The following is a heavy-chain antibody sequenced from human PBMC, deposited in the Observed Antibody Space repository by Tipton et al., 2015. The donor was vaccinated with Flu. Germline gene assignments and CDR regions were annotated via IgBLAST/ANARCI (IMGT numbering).Heavy chain of an antibody. D-gene: IGHD3-16*01. CDR1: GGSISSHY. J-gene: IGHJ3*02. Sequence: TLSLTCTVSGGSISSHYWSWIRRPPGKGLEWSGYIYYSGSISYNPSLKSRVTISVDTSKNQFSLKLSSVTAADTAVYYCAREWGDAFDIWGQGTMVTVSS. CDR3: AREWGDAFDI. V-gene: IGHV4-59*11. CDR2: IYYSGSI.